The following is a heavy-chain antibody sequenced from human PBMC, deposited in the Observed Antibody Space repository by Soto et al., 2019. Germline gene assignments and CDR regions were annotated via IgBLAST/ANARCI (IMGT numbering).Heavy chain of an antibody. CDR1: GGTFSSYT. Sequence: QVQLVQSGAEVKKPGSSVKVSCTASGGTFSSYTISWVRQAPGQGLEWMGRIIPILGIANYAQKFQGRVTITADKSTSTAYMELSSLRSEDTAVYYCVRDAQDYGDYVFDYWGQGTLVTVSS. D-gene: IGHD4-17*01. V-gene: IGHV1-69*08. CDR3: VRDAQDYGDYVFDY. J-gene: IGHJ4*02. CDR2: IIPILGIA.